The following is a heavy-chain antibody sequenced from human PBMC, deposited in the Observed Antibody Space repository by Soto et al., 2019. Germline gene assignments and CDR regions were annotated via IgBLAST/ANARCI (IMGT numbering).Heavy chain of an antibody. Sequence: QVQLVQSGAEVKKPGSSVKVSCKASGGTFSSYAISWVRQAPGQGLEWMGGIIPIFGTANYAQKFQGRVTITADESMSTAYMELSSLRAEDTAVYYCATDSGYSSGWYTLGAFDIWGQGTMVTVSS. CDR1: GGTFSSYA. V-gene: IGHV1-69*01. CDR3: ATDSGYSSGWYTLGAFDI. D-gene: IGHD6-19*01. J-gene: IGHJ3*02. CDR2: IIPIFGTA.